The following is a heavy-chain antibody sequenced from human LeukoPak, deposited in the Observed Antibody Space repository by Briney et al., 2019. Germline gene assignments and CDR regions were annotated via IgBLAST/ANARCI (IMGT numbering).Heavy chain of an antibody. J-gene: IGHJ5*02. CDR3: ARRPYFDFWSGPTDWFDP. V-gene: IGHV4-39*01. CDR2: IYYSGST. D-gene: IGHD3-3*01. CDR1: GGSISSSSYY. Sequence: PSETLSLTCTVSGGSISSSSYYWGWIRQPPGKGLEWIGSIYYSGSTYYNPSLKSRVTISVDTSKNQFSLNLNSVTAADTALYYCARRPYFDFWSGPTDWFDPWGQGTLVTVSS.